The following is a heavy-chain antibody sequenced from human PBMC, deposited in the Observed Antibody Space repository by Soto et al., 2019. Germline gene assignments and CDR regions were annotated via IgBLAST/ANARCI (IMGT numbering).Heavy chain of an antibody. D-gene: IGHD2-15*01. CDR1: GFTFSSYA. J-gene: IGHJ4*02. CDR2: ISGSGGST. V-gene: IGHV3-23*01. Sequence: GGSLRLSCAASGFTFSSYAMSWVRQAPGKGLEWVSAISGSGGSTYYADSVKGRFTISRDNSKNTLYLQMNSLRAEDTAVYYCARGTRETYCSGGSCYHRHLDYWGQGTLVTVSS. CDR3: ARGTRETYCSGGSCYHRHLDY.